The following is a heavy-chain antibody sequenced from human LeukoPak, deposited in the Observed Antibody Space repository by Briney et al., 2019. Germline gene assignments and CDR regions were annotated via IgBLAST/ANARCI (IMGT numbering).Heavy chain of an antibody. CDR3: ARVADTAMALDY. Sequence: SETLSLTCTVSGGSISSHYWSWIRQPPGKGLEWIGYIYYSGSTNYNPSLKSRVTISVDASKNQFSLKLSSVTAADTAVYYCARVADTAMALDYWGQGTLVTVSS. J-gene: IGHJ4*02. V-gene: IGHV4-59*11. D-gene: IGHD5-18*01. CDR2: IYYSGST. CDR1: GGSISSHY.